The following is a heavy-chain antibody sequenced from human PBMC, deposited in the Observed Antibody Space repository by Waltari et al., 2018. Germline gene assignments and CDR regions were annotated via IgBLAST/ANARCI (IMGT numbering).Heavy chain of an antibody. CDR2: IYYSGST. CDR1: GGSISSYY. CDR3: ARLQCSSTSCSSGYYMDV. D-gene: IGHD2-2*01. Sequence: QVQLQESGPGLVKPSETLSLTCTVSGGSISSYYWRWIRQPPGKGLEWIGYIYYSGSTNYNPSLKSRVTISVDTSKNQFSLKLSSVTAADTAVYYCARLQCSSTSCSSGYYMDVWGKGTTVTISS. J-gene: IGHJ6*03. V-gene: IGHV4-59*08.